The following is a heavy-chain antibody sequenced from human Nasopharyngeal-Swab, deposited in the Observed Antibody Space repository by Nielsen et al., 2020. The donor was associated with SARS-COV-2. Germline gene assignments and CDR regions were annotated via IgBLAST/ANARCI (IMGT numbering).Heavy chain of an antibody. D-gene: IGHD3-22*01. Sequence: GESLKISCAASGFTFSSYAMHWVRQAPGKGLEWVAVISYDGSNKYYADSVKGRFTISRDNSKNTLYLQMNSLRAEDTAVYYCARNYDSSGDGMDVWGQGTTVTVSS. V-gene: IGHV3-30-3*01. CDR1: GFTFSSYA. CDR2: ISYDGSNK. CDR3: ARNYDSSGDGMDV. J-gene: IGHJ6*02.